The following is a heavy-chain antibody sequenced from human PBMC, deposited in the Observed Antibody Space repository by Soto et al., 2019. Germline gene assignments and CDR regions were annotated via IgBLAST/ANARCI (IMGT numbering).Heavy chain of an antibody. J-gene: IGHJ4*02. D-gene: IGHD5-12*01. V-gene: IGHV3-30-3*01. CDR2: ISTAGSNK. CDR1: GLTFSSDA. Sequence: QVQLVESGGGVVQPGRSLRLSCAASGLTFSSDAMHWVRQAPGKGLEWVAVISTAGSNKYYADSVKGRLTISRDNSKKTLYLQMNSLRAEDTAVYYCARSPGSGYDLAYFDNWGQGTLVTVSS. CDR3: ARSPGSGYDLAYFDN.